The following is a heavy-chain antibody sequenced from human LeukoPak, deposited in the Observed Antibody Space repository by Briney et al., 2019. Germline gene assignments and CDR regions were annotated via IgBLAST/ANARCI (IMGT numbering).Heavy chain of an antibody. D-gene: IGHD6-13*01. CDR1: GFTFSNAW. CDR2: IKSKTDGGTT. CDR3: ARSNIAAAVPGI. V-gene: IGHV3-15*01. Sequence: GGSLRLSCAASGFTFSNAWMSWVRQAPGKGLEWVGRIKSKTDGGTTDYAAPVKGRFTISRDDSKNTLYLQMNSLRAEDTAVYYCARSNIAAAVPGIWGQGTLVTVSS. J-gene: IGHJ4*02.